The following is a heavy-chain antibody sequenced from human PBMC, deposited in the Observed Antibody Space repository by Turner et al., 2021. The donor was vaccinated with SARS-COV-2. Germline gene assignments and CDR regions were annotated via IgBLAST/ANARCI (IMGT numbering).Heavy chain of an antibody. CDR2: ISSSSSYI. D-gene: IGHD3-22*01. CDR1: GFTFSTYS. CDR3: ARARWHYYDSSGYYPDAFDI. J-gene: IGHJ3*02. V-gene: IGHV3-21*01. Sequence: EVQLVESGGGLVKPGGSLRLSCAASGFTFSTYSMNWVRQAPGKGLEWVSSISSSSSYIYHADSVKGRFTISRDNAKNSLYLQMNSLRAEDTAVYYCARARWHYYDSSGYYPDAFDIWGQGTMVTVSS.